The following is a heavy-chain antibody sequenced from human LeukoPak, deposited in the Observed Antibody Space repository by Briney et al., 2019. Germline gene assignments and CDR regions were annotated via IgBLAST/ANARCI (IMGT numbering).Heavy chain of an antibody. J-gene: IGHJ6*02. CDR1: GYSFTSYW. CDR3: ARRDSSVLTGMDV. Sequence: GESLKISCKGSGYSFTSYWIGWVRQMPGKGLEWMGIIYPGDSDTRYSPSFQGQVTISADKSISTAYLRWSSLKASDTAMYYCARRDSSVLTGMDVWGQGTTVTVSS. CDR2: IYPGDSDT. V-gene: IGHV5-51*01. D-gene: IGHD6-19*01.